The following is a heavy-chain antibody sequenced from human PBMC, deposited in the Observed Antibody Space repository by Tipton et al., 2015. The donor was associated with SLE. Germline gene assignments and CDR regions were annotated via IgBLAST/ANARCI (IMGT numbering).Heavy chain of an antibody. J-gene: IGHJ1*01. CDR2: IYTSGST. V-gene: IGHV4-61*02. D-gene: IGHD6-13*01. CDR1: GGSISSGSYY. CDR3: AREGSICLFQH. Sequence: LRLSCTVSGGSISSGSYYWSWIRQPAGKGLEWIGRIYTSGSTNYNPSLKSRVTISVDTSKNQFSLKLSSVTAADTAVYYCAREGSICLFQHWGQGTLVTVSS.